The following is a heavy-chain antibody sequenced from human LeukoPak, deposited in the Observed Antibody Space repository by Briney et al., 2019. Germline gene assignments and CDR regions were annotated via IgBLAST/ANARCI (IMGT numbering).Heavy chain of an antibody. J-gene: IGHJ3*02. Sequence: ASVKVSCKASGYTFTSYYISWVRQAPGQGLEWMGWISAYNGNTNYAQKPQGRVTMTTDTSTSTAYMELRSLRSDDTAVYYCARAGAAAPTEEAFDIWGQGTMVTVSS. V-gene: IGHV1-18*01. D-gene: IGHD6-13*01. CDR1: GYTFTSYY. CDR3: ARAGAAAPTEEAFDI. CDR2: ISAYNGNT.